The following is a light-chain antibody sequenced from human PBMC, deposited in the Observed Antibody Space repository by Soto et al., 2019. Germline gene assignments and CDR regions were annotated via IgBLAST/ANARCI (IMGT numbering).Light chain of an antibody. Sequence: EIVMTHSPATLSVSPGERATLSCRASQSVGSYLAWYQQKPGQAPRLLIYDASSRATGVPARFSGSASGTEVTLTISSLQSEDFAVYYCQQYKKWPLTFGQGTKVEIK. CDR3: QQYKKWPLT. CDR1: QSVGSY. CDR2: DAS. V-gene: IGKV3-15*01. J-gene: IGKJ1*01.